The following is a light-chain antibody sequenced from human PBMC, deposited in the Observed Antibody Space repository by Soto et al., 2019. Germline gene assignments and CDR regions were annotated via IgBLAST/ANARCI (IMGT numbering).Light chain of an antibody. CDR3: SSYTSSSTLGV. Sequence: QSALTQPASVSGSPGQSITISCTGTSSDVGGYNYVSWYQQHPGKAPKLMIYEVSNRPSGVSNRFSGSKSGNTASLTISGLQGGDGGGYYCSSYTSSSTLGVFGTGTKLTVL. CDR2: EVS. CDR1: SSDVGGYNY. V-gene: IGLV2-14*01. J-gene: IGLJ1*01.